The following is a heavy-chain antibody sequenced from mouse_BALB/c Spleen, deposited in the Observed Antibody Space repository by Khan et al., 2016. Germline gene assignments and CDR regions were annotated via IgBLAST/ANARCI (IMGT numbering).Heavy chain of an antibody. D-gene: IGHD1-2*01. Sequence: EVKLLDSGGGLVQPGGSLKLSCAASGFDFSRYWMSWVRQAPGKGLEWIGEINPDSSTINYTPSLKDKFIISRDNAKNTLYLQMSKVRSEDTALYYCARLHYYGRFAYWGQGTLVTVSA. CDR2: INPDSSTI. CDR1: GFDFSRYW. CDR3: ARLHYYGRFAY. J-gene: IGHJ3*01. V-gene: IGHV4-1*02.